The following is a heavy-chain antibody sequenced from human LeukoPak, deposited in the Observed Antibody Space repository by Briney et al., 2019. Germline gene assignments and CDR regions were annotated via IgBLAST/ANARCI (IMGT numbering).Heavy chain of an antibody. J-gene: IGHJ3*02. CDR3: ARDQKQWLVEGACDI. CDR1: GGSISSYY. Sequence: PSETLSLTCTVSGGSISSYYWSWIRQPAGKGLEWIGRIYTGGITNYNPSPKSRVTMSVDTSKNQFSLKLSSVTAADTAVYYCARDQKQWLVEGACDIWGQGTMVTVSS. CDR2: IYTGGIT. D-gene: IGHD6-19*01. V-gene: IGHV4-4*07.